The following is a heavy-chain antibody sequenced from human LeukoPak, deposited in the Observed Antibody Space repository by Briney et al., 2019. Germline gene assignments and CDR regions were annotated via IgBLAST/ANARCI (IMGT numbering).Heavy chain of an antibody. D-gene: IGHD3-10*01. Sequence: PGGSLRLSCAASGFAFSTYSMNWVRQAPGKGLEWVSSISSSSTYIYYADSVKGRFTISRDNAKNSLYLQMNSLSAEDTAVYYCARGLGDYYDSGSHPYWGQGTLVTVSS. J-gene: IGHJ4*02. V-gene: IGHV3-21*01. CDR2: ISSSSTYI. CDR1: GFAFSTYS. CDR3: ARGLGDYYDSGSHPY.